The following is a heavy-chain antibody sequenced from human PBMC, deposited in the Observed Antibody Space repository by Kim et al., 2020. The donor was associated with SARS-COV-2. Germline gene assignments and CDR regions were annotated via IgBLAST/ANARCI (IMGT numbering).Heavy chain of an antibody. J-gene: IGHJ6*02. Sequence: ASVKVSCKASGYTFTSYDINWVRQATGQGLEWMGWMNPNSGNTGYAQKFQGRVTMTRNTSISTAYMELSSLRSEDTAVYYCARMVVVVPAAIRGYYYYYGMDVWGQGTTVTVSS. D-gene: IGHD2-2*02. CDR3: ARMVVVVPAAIRGYYYYYGMDV. V-gene: IGHV1-8*01. CDR2: MNPNSGNT. CDR1: GYTFTSYD.